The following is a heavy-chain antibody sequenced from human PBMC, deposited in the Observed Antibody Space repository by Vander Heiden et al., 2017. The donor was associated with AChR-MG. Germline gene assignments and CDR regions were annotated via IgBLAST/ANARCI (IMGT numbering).Heavy chain of an antibody. CDR2: ITGSGGST. J-gene: IGHJ6*02. V-gene: IGHV3-23*01. Sequence: EVQLLESGGGLIQPGGSLRLSCAGSGFPFSSYAMNWVRQAPGKGLEWVSAITGSGGSTYYADSVKGRFTISRDNSKNTLYLQVNSLRAEDTAVYYCAKEPASTITRQHGMDVWGQGTTVTVSS. CDR3: AKEPASTITRQHGMDV. D-gene: IGHD4-4*01. CDR1: GFPFSSYA.